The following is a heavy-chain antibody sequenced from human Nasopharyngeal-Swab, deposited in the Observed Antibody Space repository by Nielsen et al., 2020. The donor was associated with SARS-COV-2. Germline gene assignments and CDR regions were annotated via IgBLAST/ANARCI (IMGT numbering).Heavy chain of an antibody. J-gene: IGHJ6*02. V-gene: IGHV3-23*01. CDR1: GFTFSSYA. D-gene: IGHD2-21*01. Sequence: GESLKISCAASGFTFSSYAMSWVRQAPGKGLEWVSIISGNDNTTYCADSVKDRFTISRDNSKNTLYLQTNSLRVEDTAVYYCAKAPYLRGLDVWGQGTTVTVSS. CDR3: AKAPYLRGLDV. CDR2: ISGNDNTT.